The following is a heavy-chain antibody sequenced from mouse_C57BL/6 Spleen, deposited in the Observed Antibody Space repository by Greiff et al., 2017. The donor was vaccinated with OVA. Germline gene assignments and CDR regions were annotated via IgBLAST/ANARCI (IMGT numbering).Heavy chain of an antibody. J-gene: IGHJ1*03. CDR1: GYTFTSYW. Sequence: QVQLKQPGAELVKPGASVKLSCKASGYTFTSYWMHWVKQRPGQGLEWIGMIHPNSGSTNYNEKFKSKATLTVDKSSSTAYMQLSSLTSEDSAVYYCARRSNWDGWYFDVWGTGTTVTVSS. V-gene: IGHV1-64*01. D-gene: IGHD4-1*01. CDR3: ARRSNWDGWYFDV. CDR2: IHPNSGST.